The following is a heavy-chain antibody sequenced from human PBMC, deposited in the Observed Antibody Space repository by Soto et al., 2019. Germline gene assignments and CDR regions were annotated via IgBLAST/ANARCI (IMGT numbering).Heavy chain of an antibody. D-gene: IGHD3-10*01. V-gene: IGHV4-34*01. Sequence: PSETLSLTCAVYGGSFSGYYWSWIRQPPGKGLEWIGEINHSGSTNYNPSLKSRVTISVDASKNQFSLKLSSVTAADTAVYYCARSRRGGRYFDYWGQGTLVTVSS. CDR1: GGSFSGYY. CDR2: INHSGST. CDR3: ARSRRGGRYFDY. J-gene: IGHJ4*02.